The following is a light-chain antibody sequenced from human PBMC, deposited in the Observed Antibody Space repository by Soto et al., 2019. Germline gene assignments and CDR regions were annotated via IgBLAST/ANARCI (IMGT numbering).Light chain of an antibody. V-gene: IGKV3-11*01. CDR2: DAS. Sequence: EIVLTQSPATLSLSPGERATLSCRASQSVSSYLAWYQQKPGQAPRLLIYDASNRATGIPARFSGSGSGTAVTLPISSREPDDFAVYYCQQRSSWPPYTFGQGTKLEIK. CDR3: QQRSSWPPYT. CDR1: QSVSSY. J-gene: IGKJ2*01.